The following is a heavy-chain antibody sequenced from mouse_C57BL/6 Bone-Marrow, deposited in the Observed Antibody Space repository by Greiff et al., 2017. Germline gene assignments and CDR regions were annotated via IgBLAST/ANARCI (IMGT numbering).Heavy chain of an antibody. CDR3: ARRDYDYDGWYFDV. CDR1: GYTFTSYG. D-gene: IGHD2-4*01. Sequence: VQLQQSGAELARPGASVKLSCKASGYTFTSYGISWVKQRTGQGLEWIGEIYPRSGNTYYNEKFKGKATLTADKSSSTAYMELRSLTSEDSAVYFCARRDYDYDGWYFDVWGTGTTVPVSP. V-gene: IGHV1-81*01. CDR2: IYPRSGNT. J-gene: IGHJ1*03.